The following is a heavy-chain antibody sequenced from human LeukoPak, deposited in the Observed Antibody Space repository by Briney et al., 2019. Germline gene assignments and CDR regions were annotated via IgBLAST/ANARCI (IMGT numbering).Heavy chain of an antibody. CDR2: IYTGGLT. J-gene: IGHJ4*02. V-gene: IGHV3-53*01. CDR3: ARDNAPAGCCLDY. CDR1: EFTDSRNH. D-gene: IGHD2-2*01. Sequence: GGSLRLSCAASEFTDSRNHMTWVRQAPGKGLEWVSEIYTGGLTFYADSVTGRFTISRDNSKNTVYLQMNSLGVENTARYYCARDNAPAGCCLDYWGQGTLVTVSS.